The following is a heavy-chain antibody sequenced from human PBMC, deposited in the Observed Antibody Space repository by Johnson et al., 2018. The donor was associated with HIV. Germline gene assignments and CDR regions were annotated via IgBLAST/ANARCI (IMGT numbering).Heavy chain of an antibody. Sequence: VQLVESGGGVVQRGGSLRLACAASGFIFSSYAMHWVRQAPGKGLEWVAVISYDGSNKYYADSVKGRFTISRDNSKNTLYLQMNSLRAEDTAVYYCGRSGGAAERATQIIGGAFDIWGQGTMFTVSS. J-gene: IGHJ3*02. CDR1: GFIFSSYA. CDR3: GRSGGAAERATQIIGGAFDI. CDR2: ISYDGSNK. D-gene: IGHD5-24*01. V-gene: IGHV3-30-3*01.